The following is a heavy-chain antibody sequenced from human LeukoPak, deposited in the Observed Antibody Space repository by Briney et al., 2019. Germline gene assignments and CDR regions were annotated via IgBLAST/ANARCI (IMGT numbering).Heavy chain of an antibody. J-gene: IGHJ4*02. CDR3: ARETVIASSYDY. Sequence: PSETLSLTCAVSGASISSHYWSWIRQSPGKGLEWIGYIYYSGSTNYNPSLKSRVSISVDTSKNQFSLKLTSVTPADTAVYYCARETVIASSYDYWGQGILVTVSS. CDR1: GASISSHY. CDR2: IYYSGST. V-gene: IGHV4-59*11. D-gene: IGHD4-17*01.